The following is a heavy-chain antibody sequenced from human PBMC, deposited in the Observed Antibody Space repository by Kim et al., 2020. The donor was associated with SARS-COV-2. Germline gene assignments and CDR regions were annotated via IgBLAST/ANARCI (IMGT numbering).Heavy chain of an antibody. V-gene: IGHV4-59*01. J-gene: IGHJ4*02. CDR3: ARSSSVAGIYFDY. D-gene: IGHD6-19*01. Sequence: YNPSLKSRVTISVDTSKNQFSLKLSSVTAADTAVYYCARSSSVAGIYFDYWGQGTLVTVSS.